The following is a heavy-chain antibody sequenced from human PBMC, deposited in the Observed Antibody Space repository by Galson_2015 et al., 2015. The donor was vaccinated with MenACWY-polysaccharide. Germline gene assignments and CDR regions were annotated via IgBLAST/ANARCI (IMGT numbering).Heavy chain of an antibody. D-gene: IGHD1-7*01. CDR1: GFTFTSSA. Sequence: SLRLSCAASGFTFTSSAMHWVRQAPGKGLEWVALIWDNGSNKYYADSVKGRFTISRDNSKNTLYLQMNSLRAEDTAMYYCARSGHELEDYYDDMVVWGKGTTVTVSS. V-gene: IGHV3-33*08. CDR3: ARSGHELEDYYDDMVV. CDR2: IWDNGSNK. J-gene: IGHJ6*03.